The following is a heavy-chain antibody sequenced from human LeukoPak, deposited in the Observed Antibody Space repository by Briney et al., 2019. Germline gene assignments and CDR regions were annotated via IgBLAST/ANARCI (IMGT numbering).Heavy chain of an antibody. D-gene: IGHD1-26*01. J-gene: IGHJ4*02. CDR1: GLTFINYW. V-gene: IGHV3-7*03. CDR3: ARVENSGSGNLF. Sequence: PGGSLRLSCAGSGLTFINYWMTWVRQVPGKGLEWVANINRDGSGKYYLPSVRGRFTISKDDAKDSLYLQMDSLRPEDTAIYYCARVENSGSGNLFWGQGTLVTVSS. CDR2: INRDGSGK.